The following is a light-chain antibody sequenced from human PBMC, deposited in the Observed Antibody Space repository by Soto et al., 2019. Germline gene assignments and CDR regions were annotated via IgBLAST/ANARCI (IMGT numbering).Light chain of an antibody. V-gene: IGKV3-20*01. CDR1: QTVNNNY. Sequence: ELVLTQSPGTLSLSPGERATLSCRASQTVNNNYLAWYQQIHGQAPRLLVSGASGRATGTPDRFSGSASGTDFTLTISRLEPEDFAVYYCQQYGSSPLTFGGGTKVDIK. CDR2: GAS. J-gene: IGKJ4*01. CDR3: QQYGSSPLT.